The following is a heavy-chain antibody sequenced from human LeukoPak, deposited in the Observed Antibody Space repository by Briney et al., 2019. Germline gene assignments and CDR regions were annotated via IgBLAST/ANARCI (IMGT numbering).Heavy chain of an antibody. CDR3: ATGAHYSSGWYEYFQH. J-gene: IGHJ1*01. D-gene: IGHD6-19*01. V-gene: IGHV1-24*01. CDR1: GYTLTELS. Sequence: GASVKVSCKVSGYTLTELSMHWVRQAPGKGLEWMGGFDPEDGETIYAQKFQGRVTMTEDTSTDTAYMELSSLRSEDTAAYYCATGAHYSSGWYEYFQHWGQGTLVTVSS. CDR2: FDPEDGET.